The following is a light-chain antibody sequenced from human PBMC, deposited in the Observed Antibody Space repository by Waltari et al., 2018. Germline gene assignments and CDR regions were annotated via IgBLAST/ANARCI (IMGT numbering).Light chain of an antibody. CDR3: QHYLRLPVT. CDR2: GAS. J-gene: IGKJ1*01. CDR1: QSVSRA. Sequence: EIVLTQSPGTLSLSLGERATVSCRASQSVSRALAWSQQKPGQAPRLIIDGASTRATGIPDRFSGSGSGTDFSLTISILEPDYFAVYYCQHYLRLPVTFGQGTTVEI. V-gene: IGKV3-20*01.